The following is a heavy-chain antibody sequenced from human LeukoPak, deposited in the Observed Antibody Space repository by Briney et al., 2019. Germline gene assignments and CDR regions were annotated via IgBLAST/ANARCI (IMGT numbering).Heavy chain of an antibody. D-gene: IGHD3-22*01. J-gene: IGHJ4*02. CDR3: ARGKGYYDRSGYYSPTFDY. CDR2: INPNSGGT. CDR1: GYTFTGYY. V-gene: IGHV1-2*02. Sequence: ASVKVSCKASGYTFTGYYMHWVRQAPGQGLEWMGWINPNSGGTNYAQKFQGRVTMTRDTSISTAYMELSRLRSDDTAVYYCARGKGYYDRSGYYSPTFDYWGQGTLVTVSS.